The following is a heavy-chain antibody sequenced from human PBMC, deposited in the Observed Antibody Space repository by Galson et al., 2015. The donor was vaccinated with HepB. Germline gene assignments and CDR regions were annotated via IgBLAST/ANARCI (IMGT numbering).Heavy chain of an antibody. CDR3: ARDQGYDYVWGSYRYTEYYFDY. V-gene: IGHV3-48*01. J-gene: IGHJ4*02. D-gene: IGHD3-16*02. CDR1: GFTFSSYS. CDR2: ISSSSSTI. Sequence: SLRLSCAASGFTFSSYSMNWVRQAPGKGLEWVSYISSSSSTIYYADSVKGRFTISRDNAKNSLYLQMNSLRAEDTAVYYCARDQGYDYVWGSYRYTEYYFDYWGQGTLVTVSS.